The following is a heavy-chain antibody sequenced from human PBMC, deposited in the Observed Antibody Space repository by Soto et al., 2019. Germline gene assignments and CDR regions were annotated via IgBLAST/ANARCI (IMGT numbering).Heavy chain of an antibody. CDR1: GGSINNYY. J-gene: IGHJ4*02. Sequence: QVHLQESGPGLVKPSATLSLTCTVSGGSINNYYWSWIRQPPGKGLEWIGYIYDSGITNYNPSLKSRVTISVDVSNNQFSLRLSSVTAADTAMYYCARRDTSTDFDYWGQGTLVTVSS. D-gene: IGHD5-18*01. CDR2: IYDSGIT. V-gene: IGHV4-59*08. CDR3: ARRDTSTDFDY.